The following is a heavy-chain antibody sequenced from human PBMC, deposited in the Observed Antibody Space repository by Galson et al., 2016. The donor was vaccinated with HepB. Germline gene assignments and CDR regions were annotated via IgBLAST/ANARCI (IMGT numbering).Heavy chain of an antibody. CDR1: GGTFSSFA. Sequence: SVKVSCKVSGGTFSSFAISWVRQAPGQGLEWMGAIIPIFGTANYAQKFQGRVTITADESTNTAYMELSSLRSEDTAVYFCARGVEGGDSWGQGTLVTVSS. V-gene: IGHV1-69*13. D-gene: IGHD3-16*01. J-gene: IGHJ4*02. CDR2: IIPIFGTA. CDR3: ARGVEGGDS.